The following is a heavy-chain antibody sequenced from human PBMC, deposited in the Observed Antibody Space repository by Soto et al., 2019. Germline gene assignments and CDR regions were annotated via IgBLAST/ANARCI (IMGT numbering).Heavy chain of an antibody. CDR1: GYTFTSYG. V-gene: IGHV1-18*01. Sequence: QVQLVQSGAEVKKPGASVKVSCKASGYTFTSYGISWVRQAPGQGLEWMGWISAYNGNTNYAQKLQGRDTMTTDTSTSTAYMELRSLRSDDTAVYYCARDQGSGLVYYYYGMDVWGQGTTVTVSS. J-gene: IGHJ6*02. CDR2: ISAYNGNT. D-gene: IGHD3-10*01. CDR3: ARDQGSGLVYYYYGMDV.